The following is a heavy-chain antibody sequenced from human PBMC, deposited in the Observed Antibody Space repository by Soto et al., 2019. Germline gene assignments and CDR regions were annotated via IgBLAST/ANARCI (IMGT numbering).Heavy chain of an antibody. CDR3: ASSHAGAHITAAVH. J-gene: IGHJ4*02. Sequence: SETLSLTCTVSGCSISSGGYSWSWIRQPPGKGLEWIGYIYHSGSTYYNPSLKSRVTISVDRSKNQFSLKLSSVTAADTAVYYCASSHAGAHITAAVHWGQGTLVTVSS. V-gene: IGHV4-30-2*01. D-gene: IGHD6-13*01. CDR1: GCSISSGGYS. CDR2: IYHSGST.